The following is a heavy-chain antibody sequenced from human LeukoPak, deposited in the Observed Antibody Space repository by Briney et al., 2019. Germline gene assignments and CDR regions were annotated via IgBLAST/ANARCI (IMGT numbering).Heavy chain of an antibody. J-gene: IGHJ5*02. V-gene: IGHV1-8*01. D-gene: IGHD2-15*01. CDR1: GYTFTSYD. Sequence: GASVKVSCKASGYTFTSYDINWVRQATGQGLEWMGWMNTNSGNTGYVQTFQGRVIMTRNTSISTAYMALSSLRSEDTAVYYCARIMIRQVVRISFDPWGQGTLVTGSS. CDR3: ARIMIRQVVRISFDP. CDR2: MNTNSGNT.